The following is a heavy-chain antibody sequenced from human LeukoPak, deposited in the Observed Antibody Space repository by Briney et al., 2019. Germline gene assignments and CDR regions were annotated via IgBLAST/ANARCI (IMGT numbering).Heavy chain of an antibody. D-gene: IGHD2-2*01. V-gene: IGHV4-59*12. CDR3: ARDRPIVVVPAAMTNWFDP. CDR1: GGSISSYY. Sequence: SETLSLTCTVSGGSISSYYWSWIRQPPGKGLEWIGYIYYSGSTNYNPSLKSRVTISVDTSKNQFSLKLSSVTAADTAVYYCARDRPIVVVPAAMTNWFDPWGQGTLVTVSS. CDR2: IYYSGST. J-gene: IGHJ5*02.